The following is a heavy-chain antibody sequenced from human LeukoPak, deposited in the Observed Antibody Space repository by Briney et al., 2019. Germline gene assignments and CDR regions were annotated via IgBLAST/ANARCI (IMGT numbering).Heavy chain of an antibody. CDR2: INPNSGGA. CDR3: ARGSNYFEY. V-gene: IGHV1-2*02. J-gene: IGHJ4*02. Sequence: ASVKVSCKASGYTFTGYYIHWVRQAPGQGLEWMGWINPNSGGANYVQNFEGRFTMTRDTSISTVFMELSTLRSDDTAVYYCARGSNYFEYWGQGTLVTVTS. CDR1: GYTFTGYY. D-gene: IGHD2/OR15-2a*01.